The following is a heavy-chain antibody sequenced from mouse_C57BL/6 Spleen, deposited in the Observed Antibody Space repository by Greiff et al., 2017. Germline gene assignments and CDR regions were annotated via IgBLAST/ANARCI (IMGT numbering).Heavy chain of an antibody. Sequence: EVQRVESGGGLVQPKGSLKLSCAASGFSFNTYAMNWVRQAPGKGLEWVARIRSKSNNYATYYADSVKDRFTISRDDSESMLYLQMNNLKTEDAAMYYCDLNWDGAYWGQGTLVTVSA. CDR3: DLNWDGAY. CDR1: GFSFNTYA. J-gene: IGHJ3*01. CDR2: IRSKSNNYAT. D-gene: IGHD4-1*01. V-gene: IGHV10-1*01.